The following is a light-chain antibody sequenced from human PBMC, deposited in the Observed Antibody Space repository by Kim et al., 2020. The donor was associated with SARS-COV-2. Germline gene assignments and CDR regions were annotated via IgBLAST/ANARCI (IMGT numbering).Light chain of an antibody. Sequence: PSPLSAAVGAIVTIISRASQSIHNLLAWYQQTPGKSPKLLIYRASTLQSGVPSRFIGRGSGTEFTLSIRSLQPDDFATNYCLSGTFGQETKVDIK. CDR2: RAS. V-gene: IGKV1-5*03. J-gene: IGKJ1*01. CDR3: LSGT. CDR1: QSIHNL.